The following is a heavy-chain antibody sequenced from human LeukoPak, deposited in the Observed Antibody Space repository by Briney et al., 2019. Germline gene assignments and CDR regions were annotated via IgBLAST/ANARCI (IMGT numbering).Heavy chain of an antibody. J-gene: IGHJ4*02. CDR1: GFTFSSYA. Sequence: GGSLRLSCAASGFTFSSYAMHWVRQAPGKGLEWVAVKSYDGSNKYYADSVRGRFTISRDNSKNTLYLQMNSLRAEDTAAYYCARDPQVGDGYSYFDYWGQGTLVTVSS. V-gene: IGHV3-30*04. D-gene: IGHD5-24*01. CDR2: KSYDGSNK. CDR3: ARDPQVGDGYSYFDY.